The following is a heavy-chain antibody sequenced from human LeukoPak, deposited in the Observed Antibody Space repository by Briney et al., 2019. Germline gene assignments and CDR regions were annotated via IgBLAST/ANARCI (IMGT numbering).Heavy chain of an antibody. CDR1: GFTFSSYA. V-gene: IGHV3-30*04. D-gene: IGHD2-21*02. CDR2: ISYDGSNK. Sequence: GGCLRLSCAASGFTFSSYAMHWVRQAPGKGLEWVAVISYDGSNKYYADSVKGRFTISRDNSKNTLYLQMNSLRAEDTAVYYCARGTPLYCGGDCYSGTFDYWGQGTLVTVSS. J-gene: IGHJ4*02. CDR3: ARGTPLYCGGDCYSGTFDY.